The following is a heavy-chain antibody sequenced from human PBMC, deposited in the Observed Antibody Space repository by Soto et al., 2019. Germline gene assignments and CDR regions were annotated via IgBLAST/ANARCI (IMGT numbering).Heavy chain of an antibody. CDR2: IKSKTDGGTT. CDR1: GFTFSNAW. Sequence: EVQLVESGGGLVKPGGSLRLSCAASGFTFSNAWMSWVRQAPGKGLEWVGRIKSKTDGGTTDYAAPVKGRFTISRDDSKNTLYRKTNSLKPEHPAVYYCTPEGLTLTTPPPDYWPQEPLLTPSS. D-gene: IGHD4-17*01. J-gene: IGHJ4*02. V-gene: IGHV3-15*01. CDR3: TPEGLTLTTPPPDY.